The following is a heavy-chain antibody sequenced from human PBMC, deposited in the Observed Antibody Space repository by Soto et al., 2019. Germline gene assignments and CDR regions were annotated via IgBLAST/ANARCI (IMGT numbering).Heavy chain of an antibody. Sequence: SETLSLTCAVYGGSFSGYYWSWIRQPPGRGLEWIGEINHSGSTNYNPSLKSRVTISVDTSKNQFSLKLSSVTAADTAVYYCARATSDTPSFDYWGQGTLVTVSS. CDR3: ARATSDTPSFDY. J-gene: IGHJ4*02. CDR1: GGSFSGYY. V-gene: IGHV4-34*01. D-gene: IGHD5-18*01. CDR2: INHSGST.